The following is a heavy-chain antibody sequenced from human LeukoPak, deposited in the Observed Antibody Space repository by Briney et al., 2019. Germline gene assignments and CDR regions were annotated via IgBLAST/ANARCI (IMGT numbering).Heavy chain of an antibody. CDR2: IYYSGST. J-gene: IGHJ4*02. CDR3: ARALVTAILYED. D-gene: IGHD2-21*02. CDR1: GGSISSYY. V-gene: IGHV4-59*01. Sequence: SETLSLTCTVSGGSISSYYWSWIRQPPGKGLEWIGYIYYSGSTNYNPSLKSRVTISVDTSKNQFSLKLSSVTAADTAVYYCARALVTAILYEDWGQGTLVTVSS.